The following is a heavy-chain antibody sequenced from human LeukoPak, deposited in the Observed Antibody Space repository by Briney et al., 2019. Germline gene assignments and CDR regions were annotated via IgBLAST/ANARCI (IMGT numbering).Heavy chain of an antibody. Sequence: SETLSLTCAVYGGSVSDYYWNWIRQPPGKGLEWIGEINHSGTTNYNPSLKSRVRISVDTSKNRFSLKLNSVTAADTAVYFCARTPPPGATAFGVVDYWSRGTLVTVSS. D-gene: IGHD3-3*01. CDR1: GGSVSDYY. CDR2: INHSGTT. V-gene: IGHV4-34*01. CDR3: ARTPPPGATAFGVVDY. J-gene: IGHJ4*02.